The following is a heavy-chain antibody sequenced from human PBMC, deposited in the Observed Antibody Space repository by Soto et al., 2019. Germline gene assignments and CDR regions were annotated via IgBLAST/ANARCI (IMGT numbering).Heavy chain of an antibody. CDR3: ARDVGYNYKGGMDV. J-gene: IGHJ6*02. V-gene: IGHV1-69*06. Sequence: QVKLVQSGAEVKKPGSSVKVSCKASGGTFSSYAISWVRQAPGQGLEWMGGIIPIFGTANYAQKFQGRVTITADKSTSTAYMELSSLRSEDRAVYYCARDVGYNYKGGMDVWGQGTTVNVSS. D-gene: IGHD5-18*01. CDR2: IIPIFGTA. CDR1: GGTFSSYA.